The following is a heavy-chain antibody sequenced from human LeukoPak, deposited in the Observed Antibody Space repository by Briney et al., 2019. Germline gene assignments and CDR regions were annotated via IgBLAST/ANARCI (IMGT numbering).Heavy chain of an antibody. J-gene: IGHJ4*02. CDR3: AEEGIAAAQSFDY. D-gene: IGHD6-13*01. CDR2: IYYSGST. CDR1: GGSISSSGYY. V-gene: IGHV4-39*07. Sequence: PSETLSLTCTVSGGSISSSGYYWSWIRQPPGRGLEWIGSIYYSGSTYYNPSLKSRVTISVDTSKNQFSMRLSSVTAADTAVYYCAEEGIAAAQSFDYWGQGTLVTVSS.